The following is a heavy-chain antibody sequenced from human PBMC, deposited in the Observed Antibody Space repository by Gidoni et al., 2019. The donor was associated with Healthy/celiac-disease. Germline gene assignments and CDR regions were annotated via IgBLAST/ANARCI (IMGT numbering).Heavy chain of an antibody. CDR3: ARSYCSSTSCFALIDY. Sequence: QVQLVQSGAEVKKPGASVKVSCKASGYTFTSYAMHWVRQAPGQRLEWMGWINAGNGNTKYSQKFQGRVTITRDTSASTAYMELSSLRSEDTAVYYCARSYCSSTSCFALIDYWGQGTLVTVSS. J-gene: IGHJ4*02. CDR1: GYTFTSYA. D-gene: IGHD2-2*01. CDR2: INAGNGNT. V-gene: IGHV1-3*01.